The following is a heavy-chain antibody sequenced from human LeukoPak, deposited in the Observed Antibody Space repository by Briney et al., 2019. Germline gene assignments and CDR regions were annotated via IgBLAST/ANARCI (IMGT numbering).Heavy chain of an antibody. Sequence: GGSLRLSCAASGFTFSSYWTSWVRQAPGMGLEWVANMNQDGSENYYVDSVKGRFTISRDNANNSLYLHMNSLRAEDTAVYYCARDPPSGYDSPGDWGQGTLVTVSS. CDR2: MNQDGSEN. J-gene: IGHJ4*02. CDR3: ARDPPSGYDSPGD. V-gene: IGHV3-7*01. D-gene: IGHD3-22*01. CDR1: GFTFSSYW.